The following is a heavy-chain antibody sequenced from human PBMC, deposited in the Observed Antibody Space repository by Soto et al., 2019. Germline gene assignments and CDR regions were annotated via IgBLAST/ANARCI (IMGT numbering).Heavy chain of an antibody. CDR2: IIPIFGPA. V-gene: IGHV1-69*12. CDR1: GGTFSSYA. CDR3: ARVRIGTTSYYFDY. J-gene: IGHJ4*02. D-gene: IGHD1-7*01. Sequence: QVQLVQSGAEVKKPGSSVKVSCKASGGTFSSYAISWVRQAPGQGLEWMGGIIPIFGPANYAQKFQGRVTIXAXEXXGTAYLELSSLRSEDTAVYYCARVRIGTTSYYFDYWGQGTLVTVSS.